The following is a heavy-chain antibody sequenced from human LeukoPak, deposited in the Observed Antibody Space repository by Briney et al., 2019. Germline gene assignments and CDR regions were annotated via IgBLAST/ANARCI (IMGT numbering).Heavy chain of an antibody. J-gene: IGHJ4*02. V-gene: IGHV3-21*04. CDR2: ISTSSIYI. CDR3: ARLGTIMIPHY. CDR1: GFTFSSYN. Sequence: GGSLRLSCAGSGFTFSSYNMNWVRQAPGKGLEWVSSISTSSIYIYYADSVKGRFTISRDNAKHSLYLQMNSLRSDDSAVYYCARLGTIMIPHYWGQGTLVTVSS. D-gene: IGHD7-27*01.